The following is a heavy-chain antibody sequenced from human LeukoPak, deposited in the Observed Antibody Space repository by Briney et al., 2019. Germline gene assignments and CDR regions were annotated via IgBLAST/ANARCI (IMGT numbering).Heavy chain of an antibody. D-gene: IGHD3-3*01. CDR1: GFTVSSNY. J-gene: IGHJ4*02. CDR3: AKDRGTIFGVVIIPFDY. V-gene: IGHV3-53*01. CDR2: HYSGGST. Sequence: GGSLRLSCAASGFTVSSNYMSWVRQAPGKGLEWVSVHYSGGSTYYADSVKGRFTISRDNSKNTLYLQMNSLRAEDTAVYYCAKDRGTIFGVVIIPFDYWGQGTLVTVSS.